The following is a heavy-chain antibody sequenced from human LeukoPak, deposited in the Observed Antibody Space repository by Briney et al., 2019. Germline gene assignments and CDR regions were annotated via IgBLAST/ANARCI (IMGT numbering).Heavy chain of an antibody. Sequence: GSLRLSCAASGFTFSSYAMSLVRQDPGKGLEWVSAISGSGGSTYYADSVKGRFTISRDNSKNTLYLKMNSLRAKDTAVYYCAKDLGDGYNAVSFDYWGQGTLVTVSS. V-gene: IGHV3-23*01. CDR2: ISGSGGST. J-gene: IGHJ4*02. CDR3: AKDLGDGYNAVSFDY. D-gene: IGHD5-24*01. CDR1: GFTFSSYA.